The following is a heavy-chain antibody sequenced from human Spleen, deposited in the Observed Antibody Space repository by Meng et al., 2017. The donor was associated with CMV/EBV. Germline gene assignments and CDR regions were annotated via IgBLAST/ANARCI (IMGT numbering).Heavy chain of an antibody. CDR2: IDSDGSTT. CDR3: AREAQYGSSSSRFDY. Sequence: GGSLRLSCAASGFTFNSYWMHWVRQAPGKGLVWVSHIDSDGSTTTYADSVKGRFAISRDNAKNTLYLQLSGLRAEDTAVYYCAREAQYGSSSSRFDYWGQGTLVTVSS. J-gene: IGHJ4*02. CDR1: GFTFNSYW. D-gene: IGHD6-6*01. V-gene: IGHV3-74*01.